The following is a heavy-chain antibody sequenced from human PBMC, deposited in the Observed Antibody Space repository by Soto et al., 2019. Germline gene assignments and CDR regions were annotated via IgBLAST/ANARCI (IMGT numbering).Heavy chain of an antibody. CDR1: GFSLSTGGVG. CDR3: AHSRCGGDCLQSYSSHYYYGMDV. CDR2: IYWDDDK. Sequence: QITLKESGPALVKPTQTLTLTCTISGFSLSTGGVGVGWIRQPPGKALEWLALIYWDDDKRYSPSLRSRLTITKDPSKSQLVLTMTNIDPVDTATYYCAHSRCGGDCLQSYSSHYYYGMDVWGQGTTVTVSS. D-gene: IGHD2-21*02. V-gene: IGHV2-5*02. J-gene: IGHJ6*02.